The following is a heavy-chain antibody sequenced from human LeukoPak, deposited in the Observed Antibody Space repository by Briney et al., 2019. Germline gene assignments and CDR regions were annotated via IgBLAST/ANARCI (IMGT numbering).Heavy chain of an antibody. CDR3: AKGWAPYCSGGSCYYFDY. CDR2: IYSGGNT. V-gene: IGHV3-53*01. J-gene: IGHJ4*02. D-gene: IGHD2-15*01. Sequence: GGSLRLSCTVSGFTVSSNSMSWVRQAPGKGLEWVSFIYSGGNTHYSDSVKGRFTISRDNSKNTLYLQMNSLRAEDTAVYYCAKGWAPYCSGGSCYYFDYWGQGTQVTVSS. CDR1: GFTVSSNS.